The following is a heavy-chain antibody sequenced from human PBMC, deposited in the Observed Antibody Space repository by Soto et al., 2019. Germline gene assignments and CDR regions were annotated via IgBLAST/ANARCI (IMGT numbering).Heavy chain of an antibody. V-gene: IGHV1-8*01. CDR2: MNPNSGNT. Sequence: QVQLVQSGAEVKKPGASVKVSCTASGYTFTNYDIYWVRQATGQGLECVGWMNPNSGNTDYPQKFQGSVTMTRNTSISTAYMELTSLRSEDTALYYGARVGPGYYFGMDVWGQGTTVTVSS. CDR1: GYTFTNYD. J-gene: IGHJ6*02. CDR3: ARVGPGYYFGMDV.